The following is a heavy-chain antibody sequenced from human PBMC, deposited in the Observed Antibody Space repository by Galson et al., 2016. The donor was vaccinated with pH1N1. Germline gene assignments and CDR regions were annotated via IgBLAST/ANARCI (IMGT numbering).Heavy chain of an antibody. D-gene: IGHD3-9*01. J-gene: IGHJ3*02. Sequence: SVKVSCAASGFTFSNHGINWVRQAPGQGLEWMGWINTKTGNPTYAQGFTGRFVFSLDTSVNTAYLQINSLKADDTAVYYCARETPSPSPTVLRYFDWSRGLSAFDMWGRGTLVTVSS. CDR3: ARETPSPSPTVLRYFDWSRGLSAFDM. CDR2: INTKTGNP. V-gene: IGHV7-4-1*02. CDR1: GFTFSNHG.